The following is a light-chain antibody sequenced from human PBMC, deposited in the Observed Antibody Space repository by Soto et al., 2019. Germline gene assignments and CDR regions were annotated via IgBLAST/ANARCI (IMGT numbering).Light chain of an antibody. J-gene: IGKJ1*01. V-gene: IGKV1-5*03. CDR3: QQYNSFTT. CDR1: QSISSW. CDR2: KAS. Sequence: DIQMTQSPSTLSASVGDRVTITCRASQSISSWLAWYQQKPGKAPKLLIYKASSLESGVPSRFSGSESGTEFTLTISSLQPDDCATYYCQQYNSFTTFGQGTKVEIK.